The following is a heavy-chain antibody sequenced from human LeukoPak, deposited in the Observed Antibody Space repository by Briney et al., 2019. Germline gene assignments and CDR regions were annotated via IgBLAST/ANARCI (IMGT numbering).Heavy chain of an antibody. J-gene: IGHJ6*03. V-gene: IGHV4-38-2*01. CDR1: GYSISSGYY. Sequence: PSETLSLTCAVSGYSISSGYYWGWIRQPPGKGLEWIGSIYHSGSTYYNPSLKSRVTISVDTSKNQFSLKLRSVTAADTAVYYCARQHDSYYYYFIDVWGSGTTVTVSS. CDR2: IYHSGST. CDR3: ARQHDSYYYYFIDV.